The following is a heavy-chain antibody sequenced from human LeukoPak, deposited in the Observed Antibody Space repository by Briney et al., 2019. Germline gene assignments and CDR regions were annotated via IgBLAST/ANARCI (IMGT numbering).Heavy chain of an antibody. CDR1: GFTFSSYA. Sequence: GGSLRLSCAASGFTFSSYAMSWVRQAPGKGLEWVSAISGSGGSTYYADSVKGRFTISRDNSKNTLYLQMNSLRAEDTAVYYCAKGIDVLRNFDWLDAFDIWGQGTMVTVSS. V-gene: IGHV3-23*01. CDR3: AKGIDVLRNFDWLDAFDI. CDR2: ISGSGGST. J-gene: IGHJ3*02. D-gene: IGHD3-9*01.